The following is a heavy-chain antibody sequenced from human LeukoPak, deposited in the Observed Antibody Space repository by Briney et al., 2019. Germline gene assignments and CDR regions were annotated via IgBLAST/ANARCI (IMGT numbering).Heavy chain of an antibody. V-gene: IGHV3-30-3*01. CDR1: GFTFSSYA. Sequence: GGSLRLSCAASGFTFSSYAMHWVRQAPGKGLEWVAVISYDGSNKYYADSVKGRFTISRDNSKNTLYLQMNSLRAEDTAAYYCARGQDIVATTPYFDYWGQGTLVTVSS. D-gene: IGHD5-12*01. J-gene: IGHJ4*02. CDR3: ARGQDIVATTPYFDY. CDR2: ISYDGSNK.